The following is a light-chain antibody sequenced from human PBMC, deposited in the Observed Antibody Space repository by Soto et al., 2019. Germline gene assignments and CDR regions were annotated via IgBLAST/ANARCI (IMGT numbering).Light chain of an antibody. V-gene: IGKV3-20*01. J-gene: IGKJ3*01. CDR1: QSVGRST. CDR3: QQYGDSPGA. CDR2: DAS. Sequence: IGLTQSPGTLSLSPGERATLSCRASQSVGRSTLAWYQQRPGQAPRLLIDDASSRATGIPDRFSGSGSGTDVTLTINGLEPEDFAVYYCQQYGDSPGAFGPGTKVDI.